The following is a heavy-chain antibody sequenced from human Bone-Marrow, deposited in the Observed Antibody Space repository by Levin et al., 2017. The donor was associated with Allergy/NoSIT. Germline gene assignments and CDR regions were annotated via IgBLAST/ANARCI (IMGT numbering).Heavy chain of an antibody. J-gene: IGHJ3*02. D-gene: IGHD3-10*01. CDR3: ARISPITTIRGLTPGAFDI. V-gene: IGHV4-39*01. CDR2: IHYSGNT. Sequence: SETLSLTCTVSGGSIRMTTYYWGWVRQPPGKGLEWIGTIHYSGNTYYKPSLKSRVTLFVDTSKKQFSLRLSSVNAADTAVYYCARISPITTIRGLTPGAFDIWGQGTMVTVSS. CDR1: GGSIRMTTYY.